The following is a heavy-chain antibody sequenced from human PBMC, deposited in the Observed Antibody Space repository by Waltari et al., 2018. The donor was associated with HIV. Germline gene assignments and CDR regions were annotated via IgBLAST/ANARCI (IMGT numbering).Heavy chain of an antibody. CDR1: GFTVSSNY. V-gene: IGHV3-66*02. Sequence: EVQLVESGGGLVQPGGSLRLSCAASGFTVSSNYLSWVRQAPGKGLEWVSVIYSGGSTYYADSVKGRFTISRDNSKNTLYLQMNSLRAEDTAVYYCARALWFGESPSYFDYWGQGTLVTVSS. J-gene: IGHJ4*02. CDR3: ARALWFGESPSYFDY. CDR2: IYSGGST. D-gene: IGHD3-10*01.